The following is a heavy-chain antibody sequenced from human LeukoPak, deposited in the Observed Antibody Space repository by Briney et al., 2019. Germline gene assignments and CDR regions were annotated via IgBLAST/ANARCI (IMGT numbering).Heavy chain of an antibody. J-gene: IGHJ4*02. D-gene: IGHD3-10*01. CDR3: ARHPLLLWFGESPYYFDY. V-gene: IGHV4-39*01. CDR2: IYYSGST. Sequence: SETLSLTCTVSGGSISSSSYYWGWIRQPPGKGLEWIGSIYYSGSTYYNPSLKSRVTTSVDTSKNQFSLKLSSVTAADTAVRYCARHPLLLWFGESPYYFDYWGQGTLVTVSS. CDR1: GGSISSSSYY.